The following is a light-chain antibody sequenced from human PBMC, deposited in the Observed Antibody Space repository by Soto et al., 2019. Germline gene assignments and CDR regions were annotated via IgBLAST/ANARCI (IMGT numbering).Light chain of an antibody. CDR2: EVY. Sequence: QSVLTQPPSASGSPGQSVTISCTGTSSDVGGYNYVSWYQHHPGKAPKLIIYEVYKRPSGVPDRFSGSKSGNTAALTVSGLQAEDEADYYCSSYVGTNSYVFRTGTKVTVL. J-gene: IGLJ1*01. CDR3: SSYVGTNSYV. V-gene: IGLV2-8*01. CDR1: SSDVGGYNY.